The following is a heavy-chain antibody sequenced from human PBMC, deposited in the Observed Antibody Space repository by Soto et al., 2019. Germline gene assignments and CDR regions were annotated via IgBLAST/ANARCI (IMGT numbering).Heavy chain of an antibody. CDR3: ARAPTGYYFDK. D-gene: IGHD4-17*01. CDR2: INNDNGNI. CDR1: GYTFTSYA. V-gene: IGHV1-3*04. J-gene: IGHJ4*02. Sequence: QVQLVQSGAEVKKPGASVKLSCKASGYTFTSYAIHWVRQAPGQSLECMGWINNDNGNIKYSQKFQDRVTITRDTSASTAYMDLSSLRSEDTAVYFCARAPTGYYFDKWGQGTLVTVSS.